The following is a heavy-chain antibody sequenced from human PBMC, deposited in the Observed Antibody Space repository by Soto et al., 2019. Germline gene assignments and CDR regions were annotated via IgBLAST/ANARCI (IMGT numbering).Heavy chain of an antibody. V-gene: IGHV3-74*01. Sequence: GGSLRLSCAASGFTFGNYWMYWVRQAPGKGLVWVSRINSDGSSSSDGSPTTYADSVKGRFTISRDNAKDTLYLQMNSLRAEDTAVYYCARSIYYYYYMDVWGKGTSVTVSS. J-gene: IGHJ6*03. CDR1: GFTFGNYW. CDR3: ARSIYYYYYMDV. CDR2: INSDGSSSSDGSPT.